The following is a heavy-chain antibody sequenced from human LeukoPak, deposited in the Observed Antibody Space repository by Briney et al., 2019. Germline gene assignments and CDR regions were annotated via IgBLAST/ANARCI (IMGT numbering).Heavy chain of an antibody. V-gene: IGHV1-2*02. CDR2: INPNSGGT. D-gene: IGHD6-13*01. CDR3: ARVQGIAAAGTVGGFGMDV. CDR1: GYTFTGYY. Sequence: ASVKVSCKASGYTFTGYYMHWVRQSPGQGLEWMGWINPNSGGTNYAQKFQGRVTMTRDTSISTDYMALSRLRSDETAVYYCARVQGIAAAGTVGGFGMDVWGQGTTVTVSS. J-gene: IGHJ6*02.